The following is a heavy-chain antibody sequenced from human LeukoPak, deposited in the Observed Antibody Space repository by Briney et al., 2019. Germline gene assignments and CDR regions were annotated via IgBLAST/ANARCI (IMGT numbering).Heavy chain of an antibody. V-gene: IGHV3-21*01. CDR1: GFTFSNYN. D-gene: IGHD3-22*01. CDR3: ARDLGQYYDTSDNWFDP. J-gene: IGHJ5*02. CDR2: ISSSSSYI. Sequence: GGSLRLSCAASGFTFSNYNMNWVRQAPGKGLEWVSSISSSSSYIYYAGSVKGRFAISRDNSKNSLYLQMNSLRAEDTAVYYCARDLGQYYDTSDNWFDPWGQGTLVTVSS.